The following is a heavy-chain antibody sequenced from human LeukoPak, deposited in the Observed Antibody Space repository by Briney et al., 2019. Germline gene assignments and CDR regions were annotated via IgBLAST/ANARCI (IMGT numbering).Heavy chain of an antibody. V-gene: IGHV4-30-2*01. J-gene: IGHJ4*02. CDR1: GGSISSGGYY. Sequence: PSETLSLTCTVSGGSISSGGYYWSWIRQPPGKGLEWIGYIYHSGSTYYNPSLKSRVTISVDRSKNQFSLKLSSVTAADTAVYYCARGLAAAGRDYWGQGTLVTVSS. CDR2: IYHSGST. D-gene: IGHD6-13*01. CDR3: ARGLAAAGRDY.